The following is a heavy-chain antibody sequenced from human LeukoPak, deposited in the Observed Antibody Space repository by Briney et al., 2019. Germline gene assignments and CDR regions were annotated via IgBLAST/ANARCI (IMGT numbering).Heavy chain of an antibody. CDR1: GGSFSGYY. V-gene: IGHV4-34*01. CDR2: INHSGST. J-gene: IGHJ4*02. CDR3: ARDGGRDSGSYYEDY. D-gene: IGHD1-26*01. Sequence: SSETLSLTCAVYGGSFSGYYWSWIRQPPGKGLEWIGEINHSGSTSYNPSLKSRVTISVDTSKNQFSLKLSSVTAADTAVYYCARDGGRDSGSYYEDYWGQGTLVTVSS.